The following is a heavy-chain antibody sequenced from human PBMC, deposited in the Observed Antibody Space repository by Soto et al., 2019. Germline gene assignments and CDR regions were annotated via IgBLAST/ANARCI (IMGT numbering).Heavy chain of an antibody. CDR2: IYYSGRT. D-gene: IGHD1-26*01. J-gene: IGHJ4*02. CDR3: DRGGAIADFYFDS. Sequence: QVPLQESGPGLVKPSETLSLTCTVSGGSISSDYYYWSWIRQPPGRGLEWIGYIYYSGRTYYNPSLKSRLIISVDTSKNQFSLGLSSVTAADTAVYYCDRGGAIADFYFDSWGQGILVSVSS. V-gene: IGHV4-30-4*01. CDR1: GGSISSDYYY.